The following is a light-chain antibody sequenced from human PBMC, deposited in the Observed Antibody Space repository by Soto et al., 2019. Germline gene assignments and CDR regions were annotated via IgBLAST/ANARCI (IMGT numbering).Light chain of an antibody. Sequence: EIVMTQSPATLSVSPGERATLSCRASQSVSSNLAWYQQKPGQAPRLLIYAASTRATGIPARFSGSGSGTAFTITISSMQSEDFAVYYCQQYNKWPPYTFGQGTKLEIK. CDR3: QQYNKWPPYT. V-gene: IGKV3-15*01. CDR1: QSVSSN. CDR2: AAS. J-gene: IGKJ2*01.